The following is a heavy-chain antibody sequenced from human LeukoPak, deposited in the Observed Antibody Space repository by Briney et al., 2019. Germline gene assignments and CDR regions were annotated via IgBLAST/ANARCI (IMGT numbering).Heavy chain of an antibody. Sequence: GGSLRLSCAASGFAFSSYSMNWVRQAQGKGLEWVSYISYSGNGIYYADSVKGRFTISRDNAKNSLFLQMNSLRDEDTAVYYCAAQADDFDIWGQGTMVTVSS. CDR3: AAQADDFDI. CDR1: GFAFSSYS. V-gene: IGHV3-48*02. CDR2: ISYSGNGI. J-gene: IGHJ3*02.